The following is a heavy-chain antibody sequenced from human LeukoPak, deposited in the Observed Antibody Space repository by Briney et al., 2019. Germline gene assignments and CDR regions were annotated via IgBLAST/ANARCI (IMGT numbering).Heavy chain of an antibody. CDR2: FDPEDGET. J-gene: IGHJ5*02. CDR1: GYTLTELS. Sequence: GASVKVSCKVSGYTLTELSMHWVRQAPGKGLEWMGGFDPEDGETIYAQKFQGRVTITGDTSTDTAYMELSSLRSEDTAVYYCATNRIVVVPAAMWGGWFDPWGQGTLVTVPS. D-gene: IGHD2-2*01. V-gene: IGHV1-24*01. CDR3: ATNRIVVVPAAMWGGWFDP.